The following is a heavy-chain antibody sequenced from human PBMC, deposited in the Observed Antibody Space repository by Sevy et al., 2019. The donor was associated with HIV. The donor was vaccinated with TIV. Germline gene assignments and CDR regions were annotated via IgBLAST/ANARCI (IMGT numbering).Heavy chain of an antibody. V-gene: IGHV3-15*01. D-gene: IGHD3-16*01. Sequence: GGSLRLSCAASGFTFSNAWMSWVRQAPGKGLEWVGRIKSKTDGGTTDYAAPVKGRFTISRDDSKNTLYLQMNSLKTEDTAVYYCTTDPHRRHTAKEGGFDYWGQGTLVTVSS. CDR2: IKSKTDGGTT. CDR3: TTDPHRRHTAKEGGFDY. CDR1: GFTFSNAW. J-gene: IGHJ4*02.